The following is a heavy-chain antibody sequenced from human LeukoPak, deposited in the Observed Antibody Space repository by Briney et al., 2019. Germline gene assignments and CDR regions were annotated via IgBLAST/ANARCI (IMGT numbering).Heavy chain of an antibody. CDR2: IYNSGST. V-gene: IGHV4-39*01. J-gene: IGHJ4*02. Sequence: SETLSLTCVVSGDSISSSSYYWGWIRQPPGTGLEWIGSIYNSGSTHYNPSLKSRVTISVDTSKNQFSLKLSSVTAADTAVYYCARHAYYGAKDFDYWGQGTLVTVSS. CDR3: ARHAYYGAKDFDY. D-gene: IGHD4-23*01. CDR1: GDSISSSSYY.